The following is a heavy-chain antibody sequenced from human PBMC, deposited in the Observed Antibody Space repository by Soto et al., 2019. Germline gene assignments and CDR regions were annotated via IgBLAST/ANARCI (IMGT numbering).Heavy chain of an antibody. Sequence: SETLSLTCTVSGGSISSYYWSWIRQPPGKGLEWIGYIYYSGSTNYNPSLKSRVTISVDTSKNQFSLKLSSVTAADTAVYYCARDRGDTAMVRYFDYWGQGTLVTV. CDR1: GGSISSYY. J-gene: IGHJ4*02. V-gene: IGHV4-59*01. D-gene: IGHD5-18*01. CDR3: ARDRGDTAMVRYFDY. CDR2: IYYSGST.